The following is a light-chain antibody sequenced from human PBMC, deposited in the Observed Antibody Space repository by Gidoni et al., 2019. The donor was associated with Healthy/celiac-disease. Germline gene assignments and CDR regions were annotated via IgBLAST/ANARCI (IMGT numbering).Light chain of an antibody. V-gene: IGKV3D-15*01. Sequence: EIVMTQSPATLSVSPGERATLSCRASQSVSSNLAWYQQRPGQAPRLLIYGASTRATGIPARFSGSGSGTEFTLTISSLQSEDFAVYYCQQYNYWPPLTFXGXTKVEIK. J-gene: IGKJ4*01. CDR1: QSVSSN. CDR3: QQYNYWPPLT. CDR2: GAS.